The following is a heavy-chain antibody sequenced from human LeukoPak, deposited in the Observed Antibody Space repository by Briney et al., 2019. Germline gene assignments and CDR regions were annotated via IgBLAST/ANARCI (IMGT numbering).Heavy chain of an antibody. D-gene: IGHD3-22*01. J-gene: IGHJ4*02. Sequence: PGGSLRLSCAASGFTFSDHDMHWVRQATGKGLEWVSGIDTAGDTYYPGSVKGRFTISREDAKNSLYLQMNNLRPGDTAVYYCARALEGNDSPLDSWGQGTLVTVSS. CDR1: GFTFSDHD. CDR3: ARALEGNDSPLDS. CDR2: IDTAGDT. V-gene: IGHV3-13*01.